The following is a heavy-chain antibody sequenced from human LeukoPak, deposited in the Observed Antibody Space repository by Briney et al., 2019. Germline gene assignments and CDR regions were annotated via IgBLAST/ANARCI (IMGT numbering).Heavy chain of an antibody. V-gene: IGHV1-2*04. CDR1: GYTFTGYY. CDR2: INPNSGGT. Sequence: GASVTVSCKASGYTFTGYYMHWVRQAPGQGLEWMGWINPNSGGTNYAQKFQGWVTMTRDTSISTPYMELSRLRSDDTAVYYCARSHDYVWGSYRYSYYYFDYWGQGTLVTVSS. CDR3: ARSHDYVWGSYRYSYYYFDY. D-gene: IGHD3-16*02. J-gene: IGHJ4*02.